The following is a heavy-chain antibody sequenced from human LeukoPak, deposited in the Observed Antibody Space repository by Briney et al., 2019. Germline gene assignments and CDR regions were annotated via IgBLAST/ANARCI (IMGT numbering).Heavy chain of an antibody. D-gene: IGHD1-26*01. CDR1: GFIFDDYA. Sequence: GGSLRLSCAASGFIFDDYAMHWVRQAPGKGLEWVSLISWDGGTTYYADSVKGRFTISRDNAKNSLYLQMNSLGPEDTAVYYCARDPYSGNYGNYYYYYMDVWGKGTTVTISS. J-gene: IGHJ6*03. CDR2: ISWDGGTT. CDR3: ARDPYSGNYGNYYYYYMDV. V-gene: IGHV3-43D*03.